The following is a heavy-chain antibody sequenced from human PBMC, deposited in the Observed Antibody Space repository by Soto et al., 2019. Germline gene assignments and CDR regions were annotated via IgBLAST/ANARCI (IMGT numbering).Heavy chain of an antibody. V-gene: IGHV1-18*01. D-gene: IGHD3-3*01. J-gene: IGHJ4*02. CDR3: ARDSYDFWSGPLGY. CDR2: ISAYNGNT. Sequence: ASVKVSCKASGYTFTSYGISGVRQAPRQGLEWMGWISAYNGNTNYAQKLQGRVTMTTDTSTSTAYMELWSLRSDDTAVYYCARDSYDFWSGPLGYWGQGTLVTVSS. CDR1: GYTFTSYG.